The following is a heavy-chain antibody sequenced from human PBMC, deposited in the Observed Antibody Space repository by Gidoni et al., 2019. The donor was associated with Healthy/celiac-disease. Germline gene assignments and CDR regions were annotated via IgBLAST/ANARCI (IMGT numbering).Heavy chain of an antibody. CDR1: GFTFSIYW. CDR3: ARDRGHYYGSGPTYSWFNP. V-gene: IGHV3-7*03. J-gene: IGHJ5*02. CDR2: IKQDGSEK. D-gene: IGHD3-10*01. Sequence: EVQLVESGGGLVQPGGSLRLYCPASGFTFSIYWLSWVRQAPGKGLEWGANIKQDGSEKYYVESVKGRFTISRDNAKNSLYLQMNSLRAEDTAVYYCARDRGHYYGSGPTYSWFNPWGQGTLVTVSS.